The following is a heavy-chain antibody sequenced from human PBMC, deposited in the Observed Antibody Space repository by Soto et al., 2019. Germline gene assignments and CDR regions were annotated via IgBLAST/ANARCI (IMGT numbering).Heavy chain of an antibody. CDR1: GYTCTSYG. J-gene: IGHJ3*02. V-gene: IGHV1-18*01. CDR3: ARDLRASGYDRYDAFDI. CDR2: ISAYNGNT. Sequence: ASVKVSCKASGYTCTSYGISWVRQAPGQGLEWMGWISAYNGNTNYAQKLQGRVTMTTDTSTSTAYMELRSLRSDDTAVYYCARDLRASGYDRYDAFDIWGQVTMVTVS. D-gene: IGHD5-12*01.